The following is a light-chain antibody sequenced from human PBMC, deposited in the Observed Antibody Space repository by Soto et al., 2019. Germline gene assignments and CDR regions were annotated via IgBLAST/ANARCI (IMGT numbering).Light chain of an antibody. J-gene: IGKJ1*01. CDR3: QQYGSSSWT. CDR1: QTIRSNY. Sequence: ETVLTQSPGTLSLSPGERATLSCRASQTIRSNYLAWYRQTPGQAPRLLIYGASNRATGIADRFSGSGSGTDFTLIISRLEPEEFALYYCQQYGSSSWTFGQGTKVEIK. CDR2: GAS. V-gene: IGKV3-20*01.